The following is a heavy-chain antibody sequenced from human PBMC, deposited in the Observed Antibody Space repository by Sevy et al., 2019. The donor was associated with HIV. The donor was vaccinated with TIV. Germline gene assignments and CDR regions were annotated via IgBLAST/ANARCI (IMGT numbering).Heavy chain of an antibody. J-gene: IGHJ4*02. CDR2: ISSRGSTI. V-gene: IGHV3-11*01. CDR1: EFTFSDYY. D-gene: IGHD5-18*01. CDR3: ARVRYTYGSYYFDY. Sequence: GGSLRLSCAASEFTFSDYYISWIRQAPGKGLEWVTYISSRGSTIYYADSVKGRFTISRDNAKNSLYLQMNSLSAADTAVYYCARVRYTYGSYYFDYWGQGTLVTVSS.